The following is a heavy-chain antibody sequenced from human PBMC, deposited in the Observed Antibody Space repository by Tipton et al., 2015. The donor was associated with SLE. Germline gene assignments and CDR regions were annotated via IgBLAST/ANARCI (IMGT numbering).Heavy chain of an antibody. CDR3: ARDGGPNCSGGSCYSTY. V-gene: IGHV3-21*01. J-gene: IGHJ4*02. CDR2: ISSSSSYI. D-gene: IGHD2-15*01. CDR1: GFTFSSYA. Sequence: SLRLSCAASGFTFSSYAMSWVRQAPGKGLEWVSSISSSSSYIYYADSVKGRFTISRDNAKNSLYLLMNSLRAEDTAVYYCARDGGPNCSGGSCYSTYWGQGTLVTVSS.